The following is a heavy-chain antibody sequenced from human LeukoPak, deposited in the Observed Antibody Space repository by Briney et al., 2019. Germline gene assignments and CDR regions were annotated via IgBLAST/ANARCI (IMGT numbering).Heavy chain of an antibody. J-gene: IGHJ5*02. CDR2: IYYSGST. CDR3: ARLDEWFDP. Sequence: PSETLSLTCTVPGGSITSYYWSWIRQPPGKGLEYIGYIYYSGSTNYNPSLKSRVTISVDTSKNHFSLKLYSVTAADTTVYYCARLDEWFDPWGQGTLVTVSS. D-gene: IGHD3/OR15-3a*01. CDR1: GGSITSYY. V-gene: IGHV4-59*08.